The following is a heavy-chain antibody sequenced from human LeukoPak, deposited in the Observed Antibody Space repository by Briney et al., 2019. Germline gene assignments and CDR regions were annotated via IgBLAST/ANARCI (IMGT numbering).Heavy chain of an antibody. J-gene: IGHJ4*02. D-gene: IGHD1-26*01. CDR1: GFTFSSYG. Sequence: GGSLRLSCAASGFTFSSYGMHWVRQAPGKGLEWVAFIRYDGSNKYYADSVKARFTISRDNSKNTLYLQMNSLRAEDTAVYYCAKDWRIVGATTLYYFDYWGQGTLVTVSS. CDR2: IRYDGSNK. V-gene: IGHV3-30*02. CDR3: AKDWRIVGATTLYYFDY.